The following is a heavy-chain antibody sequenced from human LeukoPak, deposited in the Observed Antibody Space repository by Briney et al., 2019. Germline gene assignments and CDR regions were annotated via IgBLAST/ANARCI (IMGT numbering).Heavy chain of an antibody. CDR2: ISAYNGNT. CDR1: GYTYTNYG. Sequence: ASVKVSCKASGYTYTNYGISWVRQAPGQGLEWMGWISAYNGNTNYAQKLQGRVTMTTDTSTSTAYMELRSLRSDDTAVYYCARVGLFSSGWYLAGAGTAEFDYWGQGTLVTVSS. J-gene: IGHJ4*02. CDR3: ARVGLFSSGWYLAGAGTAEFDY. D-gene: IGHD6-19*01. V-gene: IGHV1-18*01.